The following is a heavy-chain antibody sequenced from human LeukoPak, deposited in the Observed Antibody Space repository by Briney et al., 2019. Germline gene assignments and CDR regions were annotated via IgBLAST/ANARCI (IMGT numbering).Heavy chain of an antibody. CDR3: ARDFGSGSYYNPLYFDY. V-gene: IGHV4-4*07. J-gene: IGHJ4*02. CDR1: GGSISSYY. Sequence: PSDTLSLTCTVSGGSISSYYWSWLRQPAGKGLEWIGRIYTSGSTHSNPSLKSRVTISVDKSKNQFSLKLSSVTAADTAVYSCARDFGSGSYYNPLYFDYWGQGTLVTVSS. D-gene: IGHD3-10*01. CDR2: IYTSGST.